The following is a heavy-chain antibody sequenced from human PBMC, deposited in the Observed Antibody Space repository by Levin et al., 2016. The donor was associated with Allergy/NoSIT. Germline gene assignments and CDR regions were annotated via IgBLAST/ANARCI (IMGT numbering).Heavy chain of an antibody. D-gene: IGHD2-2*01. CDR3: ARGGCSSTSCLDY. CDR2: IRSDGSYT. Sequence: GESLKISCAASGFTFRGHYMHWVRQVPGKGLVWVSLIRSDGSYTNYADSVKGRFTISRDDAKSTLYLQMNSLRAEDTAVYYCARGGCSSTSCLDYWGQGTQVTVSS. V-gene: IGHV3-74*01. CDR1: GFTFRGHY. J-gene: IGHJ4*02.